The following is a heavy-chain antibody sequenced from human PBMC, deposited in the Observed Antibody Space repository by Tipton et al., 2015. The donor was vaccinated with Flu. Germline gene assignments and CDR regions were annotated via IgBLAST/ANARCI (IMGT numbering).Heavy chain of an antibody. Sequence: TLSLTCSVSADSISSNYWSWIRQSPGKGLEWIGYIYNTWSTNYNPSLKSRVTISVGTSKNQFSLNLRSVTAADTAVYYCARQDHGLDVWGQGTTVSVS. CDR1: ADSISSNY. V-gene: IGHV4-59*08. D-gene: IGHD2-8*01. CDR3: ARQDHGLDV. CDR2: IYNTWST. J-gene: IGHJ6*02.